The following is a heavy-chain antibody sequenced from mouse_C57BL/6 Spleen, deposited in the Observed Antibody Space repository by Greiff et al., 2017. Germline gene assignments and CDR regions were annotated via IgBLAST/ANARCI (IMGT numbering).Heavy chain of an antibody. Sequence: QVQLQQSGAELVKPGASVKISCKASGYAFSSYWMNWVKQRPGKGLEWIGQIYPGDGDTNYNGKFKGKATLTADKSSSTAYMRLSSLTSEDSAVYFCARRRVVATDWYFDVWGTGTTVTVSS. CDR2: IYPGDGDT. CDR3: ARRRVVATDWYFDV. CDR1: GYAFSSYW. V-gene: IGHV1-80*01. D-gene: IGHD1-1*01. J-gene: IGHJ1*03.